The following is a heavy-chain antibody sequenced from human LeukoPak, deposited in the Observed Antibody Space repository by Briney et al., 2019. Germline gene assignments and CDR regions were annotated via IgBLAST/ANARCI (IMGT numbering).Heavy chain of an antibody. CDR2: ISSSGSTI. CDR3: ARDLCPYGTGPLGN. Sequence: GGSLRLSCPASVFTFSSYEMNWVGQAPGKGLEWVSYISSSGSTIYYAGSVKGRFTISRDNAKNSLYLQMNSLRAEDTAVYYWARDLCPYGTGPLGNWGQGTLVTVSS. D-gene: IGHD2/OR15-2a*01. V-gene: IGHV3-48*03. CDR1: VFTFSSYE. J-gene: IGHJ4*02.